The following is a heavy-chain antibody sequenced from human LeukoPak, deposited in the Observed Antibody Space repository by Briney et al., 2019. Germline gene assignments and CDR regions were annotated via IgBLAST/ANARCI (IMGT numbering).Heavy chain of an antibody. Sequence: PGGSLRLSCAASGFTFSSYSMNWVRQAPGKGLEWVSSISSSSSYIYHADSVKGRFTISRDSAKNSLYLQMNSLRAEDTAVYYCARDGSVGQDFDYWGQGTLVTVSS. D-gene: IGHD3-10*01. CDR3: ARDGSVGQDFDY. CDR2: ISSSSSYI. J-gene: IGHJ4*02. CDR1: GFTFSSYS. V-gene: IGHV3-21*01.